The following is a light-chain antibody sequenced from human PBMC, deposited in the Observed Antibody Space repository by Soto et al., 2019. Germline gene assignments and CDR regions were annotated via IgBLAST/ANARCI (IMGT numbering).Light chain of an antibody. CDR3: QQYNTYPLT. CDR2: KAS. V-gene: IGKV1-5*03. J-gene: IGKJ4*01. Sequence: DIQMTQSPSTLSASVGDRVTITCGASHTISTWLAWYQQKPGKAPKLLIYKASSLEGGVPSRLSGSRFWTEFNITISSLQPDDFATYYCQQYNTYPLTFGGGTTVDIK. CDR1: HTISTW.